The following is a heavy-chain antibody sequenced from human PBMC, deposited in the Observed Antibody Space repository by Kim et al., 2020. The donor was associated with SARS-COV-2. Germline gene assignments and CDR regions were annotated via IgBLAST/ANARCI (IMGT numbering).Heavy chain of an antibody. J-gene: IGHJ6*01. CDR1: GFTFGGYG. D-gene: IGHD6-19*01. CDR2: ISWNGSSI. CDR3: AKGTSGHIIGLYYYYYWMYV. V-gene: IGHV3-9*01. Sequence: GGSLRLSCAASGFTFGGYGMHWVRQAPGKGLEWVAGISWNGSSIDYADSVKGRFTISRDNAKNSLYLQMNSLRAEDTALYYCAKGTSGHIIGLYYYYYWMYVWGQGTPVTVSS.